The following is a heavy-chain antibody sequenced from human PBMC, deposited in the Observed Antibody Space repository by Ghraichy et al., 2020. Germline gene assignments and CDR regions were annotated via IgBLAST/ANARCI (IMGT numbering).Heavy chain of an antibody. D-gene: IGHD2-8*01. CDR3: ARVSYKDAFDI. CDR2: INQDGSEK. Sequence: GGSLRLSCAASGFTFSSHWMSWVRQAPGKGLEWVANINQDGSEKYYVDSVKGRFTISRDNAKNSLYLQMNSLRAEDTAVYYCARVSYKDAFDIWGQGTMVTVSS. J-gene: IGHJ3*02. CDR1: GFTFSSHW. V-gene: IGHV3-7*01.